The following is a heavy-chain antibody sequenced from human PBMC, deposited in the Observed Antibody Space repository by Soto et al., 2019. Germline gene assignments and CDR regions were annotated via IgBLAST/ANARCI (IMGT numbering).Heavy chain of an antibody. CDR2: IRSKANSYAT. CDR1: GFTFSSSA. D-gene: IGHD6-6*01. Sequence: PGGSLRLSCAASGFTFSSSAMHWVRQASGKGLEWVGRIRSKANSYATAYAASVKGRFTISSDDSKNAAYLQMNSLKTEDTAVYYCTRQGYSSSYKEIDWGQGTLVTVSS. V-gene: IGHV3-73*01. CDR3: TRQGYSSSYKEID. J-gene: IGHJ4*02.